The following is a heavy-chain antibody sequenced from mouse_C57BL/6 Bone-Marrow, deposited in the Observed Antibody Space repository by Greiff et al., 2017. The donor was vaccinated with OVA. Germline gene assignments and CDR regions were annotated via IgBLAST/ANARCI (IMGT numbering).Heavy chain of an antibody. Sequence: VKLMESGPGLVAPSQSLSITCTVSGFSLTSYGVDWVRQPPGKGLEWLGVIWGGGSTNYNSALMSRLSISKDNSKSQVFLKMNSLQTDDTAMYYCAVLYYDYDGAYAMDYWGQGTSVTVSS. CDR1: GFSLTSYG. V-gene: IGHV2-9*01. CDR2: IWGGGST. CDR3: AVLYYDYDGAYAMDY. J-gene: IGHJ4*01. D-gene: IGHD2-4*01.